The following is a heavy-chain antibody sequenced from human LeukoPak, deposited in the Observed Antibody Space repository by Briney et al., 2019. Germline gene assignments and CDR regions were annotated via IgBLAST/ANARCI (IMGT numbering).Heavy chain of an antibody. CDR1: GGSISSGGYS. CDR2: IYHSGST. Sequence: SETLSLTCAVSGGSISSGGYSWSWIRQPPGKGLEWIGYIYHSGSTYYNPSLKSRVTISVDRSKNQVSLKLSSVTAADTAVYYCARNTMARGVSSYYFDYWGQGTLVTVSS. V-gene: IGHV4-30-2*01. CDR3: ARNTMARGVSSYYFDY. D-gene: IGHD3-10*01. J-gene: IGHJ4*02.